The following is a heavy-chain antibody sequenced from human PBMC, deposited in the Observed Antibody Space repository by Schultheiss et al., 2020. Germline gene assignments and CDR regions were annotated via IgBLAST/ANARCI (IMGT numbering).Heavy chain of an antibody. CDR2: ISGSGGST. J-gene: IGHJ4*02. CDR3: ARDAEIVLMVYAFDY. CDR1: GFTFSSYW. Sequence: GGSLRLSCAASGFTFSSYWMHWVRQAPGKGLEWVSAISGSGGSTYYADSVKDRFTISRDNSKNSLYLQMNSLRAEDTAVYYCARDAEIVLMVYAFDYWGQGTLVTVSS. D-gene: IGHD2-8*01. V-gene: IGHV3-23*01.